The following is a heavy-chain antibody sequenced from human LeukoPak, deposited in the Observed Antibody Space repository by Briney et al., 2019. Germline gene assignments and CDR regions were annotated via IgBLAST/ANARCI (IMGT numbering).Heavy chain of an antibody. CDR3: AKTVLSTTWYGSFDY. V-gene: IGHV3-23*01. Sequence: GGSLRVSCGASGFTFSNYAMSWVRQAPGKGLEWVSGDRNGGLIAYYADSVKGRFTISRDNSKNTLYLQMDSLRVEDTAVYYCAKTVLSTTWYGSFDYWGQGTLVTVSS. D-gene: IGHD4/OR15-4a*01. CDR1: GFTFSNYA. J-gene: IGHJ4*02. CDR2: DRNGGLIA.